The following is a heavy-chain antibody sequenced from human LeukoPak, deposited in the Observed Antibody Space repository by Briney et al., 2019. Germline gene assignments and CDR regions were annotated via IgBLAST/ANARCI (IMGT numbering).Heavy chain of an antibody. V-gene: IGHV1-2*02. Sequence: ASVKVSCKASGYTFTGYYMHWVRQAPGQGLEWMGWINPNSGGTNYAQKFQGRVTMTRDTSISTAYMELSRLRSDDTAVYYRARDARSTVKFDYWGQGTLVTVSS. CDR2: INPNSGGT. D-gene: IGHD4-17*01. CDR3: ARDARSTVKFDY. CDR1: GYTFTGYY. J-gene: IGHJ4*02.